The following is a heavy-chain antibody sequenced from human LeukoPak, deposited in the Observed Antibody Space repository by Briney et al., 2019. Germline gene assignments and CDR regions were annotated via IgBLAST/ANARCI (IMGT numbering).Heavy chain of an antibody. D-gene: IGHD2-2*01. Sequence: PSETLSLTCTVSGGSISSSSYYWGWIRQPPGKGLEWIGSIYYSGSTYYNPSLKSRVTISVDTSKNQFSLKLSSVTAADTAVYCCASRGYCSSTSCYLPYGMDVWGQGTTVTVSS. J-gene: IGHJ6*02. CDR2: IYYSGST. CDR3: ASRGYCSSTSCYLPYGMDV. V-gene: IGHV4-39*01. CDR1: GGSISSSSYY.